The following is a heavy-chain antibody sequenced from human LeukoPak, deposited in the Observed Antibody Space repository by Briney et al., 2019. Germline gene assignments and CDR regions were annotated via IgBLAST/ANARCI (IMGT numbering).Heavy chain of an antibody. CDR1: GYTFTGYY. V-gene: IGHV1-69*13. CDR2: IIPIFGTA. D-gene: IGHD1-20*01. Sequence: SVKVSCKASGYTFTGYYMHWVRQAPGQGLEWMGGIIPIFGTANYAQKFQGRVTITADESTSTAYMELRSLRSDDTAVYYCAREEITGTFDPWGQGTLVTVSS. J-gene: IGHJ5*02. CDR3: AREEITGTFDP.